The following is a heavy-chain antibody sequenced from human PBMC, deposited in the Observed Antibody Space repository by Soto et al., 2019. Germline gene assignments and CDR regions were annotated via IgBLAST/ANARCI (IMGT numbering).Heavy chain of an antibody. Sequence: SETLSLTCTVSGGSISSSSYYWGWIRQPPGKGLEWIGSIYYSGSTYYNPSLKSRVTISVDTSKNQFSLKLSSVTAADTAVYYCARHRDFWSGNAPYYYMDVWGKGTTVTVSS. CDR1: GGSISSSSYY. D-gene: IGHD3-3*01. J-gene: IGHJ6*03. CDR3: ARHRDFWSGNAPYYYMDV. CDR2: IYYSGST. V-gene: IGHV4-39*01.